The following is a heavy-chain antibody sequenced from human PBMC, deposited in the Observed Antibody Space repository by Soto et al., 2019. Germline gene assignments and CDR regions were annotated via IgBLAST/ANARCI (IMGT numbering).Heavy chain of an antibody. V-gene: IGHV3-30-3*01. J-gene: IGHJ4*02. CDR3: ARGPSSLTHFDY. Sequence: SLRLSCAASGFTFSSYAMYWVRQAPGKGLGWVAVISYDGSNKYYADSVKGRFTISRDNSKNTLYLQMNSLRAEDTAVYYCARGPSSLTHFDYWGQGTLVTVSS. D-gene: IGHD2-2*01. CDR2: ISYDGSNK. CDR1: GFTFSSYA.